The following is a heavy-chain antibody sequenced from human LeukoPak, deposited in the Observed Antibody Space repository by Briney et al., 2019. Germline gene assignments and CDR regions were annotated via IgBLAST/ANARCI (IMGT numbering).Heavy chain of an antibody. J-gene: IGHJ4*02. CDR3: ARGAKWAYYFDY. CDR2: INGDESST. V-gene: IGHV3-74*01. D-gene: IGHD1-26*01. CDR1: AFTFNTYW. Sequence: PGGSLRLSCAASAFTFNTYWMHWVRQVPGRGLEWVSRINGDESSTNYADSVKGQFTISRDNAKDTLYLHMNSLTAEDTAVYYCARGAKWAYYFDYWGQGTLVTVSS.